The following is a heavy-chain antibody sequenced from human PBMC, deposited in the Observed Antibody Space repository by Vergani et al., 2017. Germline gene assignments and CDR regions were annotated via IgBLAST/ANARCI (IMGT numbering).Heavy chain of an antibody. CDR2: ISDDGSNK. J-gene: IGHJ5*02. CDR1: GFTFSSYG. CDR3: AKGGHGGSGWYAPFGP. D-gene: IGHD6-19*01. V-gene: IGHV3-30*18. Sequence: QVQLVESGGGVVQPGRSLRLSCAASGFTFSSYGMHWVRQAPGKGLEWVAVISDDGSNKYYADSVKGRFTISRDNSKNTLYLQMNSLRAEDTAGYYCAKGGHGGSGWYAPFGPWGQGTLVTVSS.